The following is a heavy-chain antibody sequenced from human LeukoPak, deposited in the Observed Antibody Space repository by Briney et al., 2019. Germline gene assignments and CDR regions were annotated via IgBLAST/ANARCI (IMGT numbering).Heavy chain of an antibody. J-gene: IGHJ5*02. V-gene: IGHV3-9*01. CDR2: ISWNSGSI. Sequence: GGSLRLSCAASGFTFDDYAMHWVRQAPGKGLEWVSGISWNSGSIGYADSVKGRFTISRDNAKNSLYLQMNSLRAEDTALYYCAKDNGSWGQGTLVTVSS. CDR1: GFTFDDYA. CDR3: AKDNGS.